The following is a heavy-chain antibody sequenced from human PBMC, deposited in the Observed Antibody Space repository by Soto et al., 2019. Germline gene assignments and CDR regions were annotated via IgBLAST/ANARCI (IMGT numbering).Heavy chain of an antibody. V-gene: IGHV2-5*02. J-gene: IGHJ4*02. CDR2: IYWDDDK. D-gene: IGHD3-10*01. CDR3: THFYTYDTYYFAY. Sequence: QITLKESGPTLVKPTQTLTLTCTFSGFSLRTSGVGVGWIRQPPGKALEWLALIYWDDDKQYSPSLKSRLTNPKDPPKNRVFFTITNMTLLDTPTFYYTHFYTYDTYYFAYWAQAPLATFSS. CDR1: GFSLRTSGVG.